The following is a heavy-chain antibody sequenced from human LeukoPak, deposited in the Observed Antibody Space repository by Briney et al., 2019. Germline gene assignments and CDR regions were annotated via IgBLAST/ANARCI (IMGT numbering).Heavy chain of an antibody. V-gene: IGHV1-18*01. J-gene: IGHJ4*02. CDR3: AREVSSGPTDVFDY. CDR1: GYTFTSYG. Sequence: ASVKVSCKASGYTFTSYGISWVRQAPGQGLAWMGWISAYNGNTNYAQKLQGRVTKTTDTSTSTAYMELRSLRSDDTAVYYCAREVSSGPTDVFDYWGQGTLVTVSS. CDR2: ISAYNGNT. D-gene: IGHD3-22*01.